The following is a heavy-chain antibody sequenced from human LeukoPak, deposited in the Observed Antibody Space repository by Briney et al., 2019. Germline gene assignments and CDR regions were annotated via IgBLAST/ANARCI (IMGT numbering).Heavy chain of an antibody. V-gene: IGHV4-39*07. CDR3: ARVKDDLNYYGMDV. J-gene: IGHJ6*02. CDR2: IYYSGST. CDR1: GGSISSSSYY. Sequence: PSETLSLTCTVSGGSISSSSYYWGWIRQPPGKGLEWIGSIYYSGSTYYNPSLKSRVTISVDTSKNQFSLKLSSVTAADTAVYYCARVKDDLNYYGMDVWGQGTTVTVSS. D-gene: IGHD3-16*01.